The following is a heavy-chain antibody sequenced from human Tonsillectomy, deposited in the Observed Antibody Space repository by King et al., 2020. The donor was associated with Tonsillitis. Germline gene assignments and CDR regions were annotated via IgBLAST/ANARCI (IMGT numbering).Heavy chain of an antibody. V-gene: IGHV3-30*19. D-gene: IGHD6-19*01. J-gene: IGHJ4*02. CDR2: ISYDENRK. CDR3: ARERLYSSAWGIDS. CDR1: GFTFSDYG. Sequence: VQLVESGGGVVQPGRSLRLSCVASGFTFSDYGVHWARQAPGKGLEWVAVISYDENRKHYLDSVKGRFTISRDNSKSTLYLQMNSLRVEDTAVYYCARERLYSSAWGIDSWGQGTLVTVSS.